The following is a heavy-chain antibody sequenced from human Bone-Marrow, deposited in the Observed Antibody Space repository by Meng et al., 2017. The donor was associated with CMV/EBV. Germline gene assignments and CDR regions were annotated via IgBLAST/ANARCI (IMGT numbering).Heavy chain of an antibody. Sequence: GGSLRLSCAASGFTFSNAWMSWVRQAPGKGLEWVGRIKSKTDGGTTDYAAPVKGRFTISRDDSKNTLYLQMNSLKTEDKAVYYCTKDRRITIFGVVPDAFDKWGQGTMVTVAS. CDR1: GFTFSNAW. J-gene: IGHJ3*02. CDR3: TKDRRITIFGVVPDAFDK. D-gene: IGHD3-3*01. V-gene: IGHV3-15*01. CDR2: IKSKTDGGTT.